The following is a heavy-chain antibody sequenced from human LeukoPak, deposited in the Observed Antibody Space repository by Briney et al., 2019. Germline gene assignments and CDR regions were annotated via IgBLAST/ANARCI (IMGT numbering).Heavy chain of an antibody. CDR1: GYTFTSYD. V-gene: IGHV1-8*01. CDR3: ARREPNLRASGYYNPFDY. J-gene: IGHJ4*02. D-gene: IGHD3-22*01. Sequence: ASVKVSCKASGYTFTSYDINWVRQATGQGLEWMGWMNPNSGNTGHAQKFQGRVTMTRNTSISTAYMELSSLRSEDTAVYYCARREPNLRASGYYNPFDYWGQGTLVTVSS. CDR2: MNPNSGNT.